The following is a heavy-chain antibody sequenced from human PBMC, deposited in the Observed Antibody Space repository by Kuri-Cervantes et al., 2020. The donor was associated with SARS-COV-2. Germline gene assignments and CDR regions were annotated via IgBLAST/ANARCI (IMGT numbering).Heavy chain of an antibody. Sequence: SETLSLTCSVSGGSIRSGAYYCHWIRHRPGKGLEWIGNIYYNGITYYNPSLKSRITISVDTSKNQFSLKLSSATAADTAVYYCATDKPSYGGNGYLELWGQGTLVTVSS. D-gene: IGHD4-23*01. V-gene: IGHV4-31*03. CDR2: IYYNGIT. CDR3: ATDKPSYGGNGYLEL. J-gene: IGHJ1*01. CDR1: GGSIRSGAYY.